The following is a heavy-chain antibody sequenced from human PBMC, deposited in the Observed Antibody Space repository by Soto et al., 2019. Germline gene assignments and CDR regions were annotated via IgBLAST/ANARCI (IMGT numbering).Heavy chain of an antibody. J-gene: IGHJ6*02. CDR2: IWYDGSNK. D-gene: IGHD3-9*01. CDR3: ARELTGYYYGMDV. Sequence: VAVIWYDGSNKYYADSVKGRFTISRDNSKNTLYLQMNSLRAEDTAVYYCARELTGYYYGMDVWGQGTTVTVSS. V-gene: IGHV3-33*01.